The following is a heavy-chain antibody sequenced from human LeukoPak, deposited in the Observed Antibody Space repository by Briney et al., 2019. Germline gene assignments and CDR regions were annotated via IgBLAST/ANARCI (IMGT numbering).Heavy chain of an antibody. V-gene: IGHV3-23*01. J-gene: IGHJ4*02. CDR1: GFPFNNYA. CDR3: AKPFIAAAAEKRFYFDY. CDR2: ITGGGTTT. D-gene: IGHD6-13*01. Sequence: PGGSLRLSCAASGFPFNNYAMSWVRQAPGKGLEWVSGITGGGTTTYYADSVQGRFTVSRDNSKNTLYLQMNSLSAEDTAVYYCAKPFIAAAAEKRFYFDYWGQGTLVTVSS.